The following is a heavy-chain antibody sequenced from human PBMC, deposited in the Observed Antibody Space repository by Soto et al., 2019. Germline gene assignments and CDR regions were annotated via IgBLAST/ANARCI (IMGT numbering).Heavy chain of an antibody. CDR3: AKDAPEYGNYYFDY. J-gene: IGHJ4*02. CDR1: GFTFVTYP. D-gene: IGHD4-17*01. Sequence: GGSLRLSCAASGFTFVTYPMSWVRQAPGKGLEWVSAITDTAGSTHYAESVRGRFTISRDKSKNILFLQMNSLRAEDTAVYYCAKDAPEYGNYYFDYWGQGALVTVSS. V-gene: IGHV3-23*01. CDR2: ITDTAGST.